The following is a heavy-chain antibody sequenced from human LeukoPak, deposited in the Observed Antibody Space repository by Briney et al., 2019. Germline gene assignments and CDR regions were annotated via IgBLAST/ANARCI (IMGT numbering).Heavy chain of an antibody. D-gene: IGHD1-20*01. Sequence: GGSLRLSCAASGFTFSNYNMNWVRQTPGKGLEWVSSISSSSSYIYYADSVKGRFTISRDNAKKSLYLQMNSLRAEDTAVYYCARGHRIITGNSYYFDYWGQGTLVTVSS. CDR1: GFTFSNYN. CDR2: ISSSSSYI. V-gene: IGHV3-21*01. CDR3: ARGHRIITGNSYYFDY. J-gene: IGHJ4*02.